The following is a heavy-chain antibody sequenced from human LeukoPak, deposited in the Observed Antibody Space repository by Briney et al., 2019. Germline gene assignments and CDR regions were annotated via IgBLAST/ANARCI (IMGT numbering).Heavy chain of an antibody. CDR3: ARDYLGYCSSTSCQAKYYYMDV. D-gene: IGHD2-2*01. Sequence: SGTLSLTCAVSGGSISSSNWWSWVRRPPGKGLEWIGEIYHSGSTNYNPSLKSRVTISVDKSKNQFSLKLSSVTAADTAVYYCARDYLGYCSSTSCQAKYYYMDVWGKGTTVTVSS. J-gene: IGHJ6*03. CDR1: GGSISSSNW. CDR2: IYHSGST. V-gene: IGHV4-4*02.